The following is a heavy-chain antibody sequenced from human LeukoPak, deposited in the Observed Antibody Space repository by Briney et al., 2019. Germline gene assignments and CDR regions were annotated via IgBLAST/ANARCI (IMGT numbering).Heavy chain of an antibody. D-gene: IGHD2-15*01. Sequence: ASVKVSCKASGGTFSSYAISWVRQAPGQGLEWMGGIIPIFGTANYAQKFQGRVTITTDESTSTAYMELSSLRSEDTAVYYCARDLGGVVVVAATGSNYWGQGTLVTVSS. J-gene: IGHJ4*02. CDR3: ARDLGGVVVVAATGSNY. V-gene: IGHV1-69*05. CDR2: IIPIFGTA. CDR1: GGTFSSYA.